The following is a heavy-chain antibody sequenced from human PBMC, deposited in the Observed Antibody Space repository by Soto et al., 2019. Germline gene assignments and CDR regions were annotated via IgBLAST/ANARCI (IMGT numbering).Heavy chain of an antibody. D-gene: IGHD5-18*01. CDR2: IYYSGN. J-gene: IGHJ4*02. V-gene: IGHV4-59*01. Sequence: PSETLSLTCNVSGGSISNFHFSWIRQPPWKGLEWIGYIYYSGNYYNPSLTSRVSMSLDKSKNQFSLHLKSVTAADTALYFCALGGYNYARPFDFWGQGTRVTVSS. CDR1: GGSISNFH. CDR3: ALGGYNYARPFDF.